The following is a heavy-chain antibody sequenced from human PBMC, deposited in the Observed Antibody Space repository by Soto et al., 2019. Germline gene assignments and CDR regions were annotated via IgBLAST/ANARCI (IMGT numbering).Heavy chain of an antibody. J-gene: IGHJ4*02. CDR1: GFTFTSSA. Sequence: SVKVSCEASGFTFTSSAVQWVRQARGQRLEWIGWIVVGSGNTNYAQKFQERVTITRDMSTSTAYMELSSLRSEDTAVYYCAADTDSTAMAVDYWGQGTLVTVSS. V-gene: IGHV1-58*01. CDR2: IVVGSGNT. CDR3: AADTDSTAMAVDY. D-gene: IGHD5-18*01.